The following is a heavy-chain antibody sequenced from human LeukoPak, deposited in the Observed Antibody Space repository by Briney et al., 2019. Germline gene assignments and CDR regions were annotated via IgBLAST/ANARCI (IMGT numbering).Heavy chain of an antibody. CDR3: ASSRLRYGSDTPD. J-gene: IGHJ4*02. Sequence: SETLSLTCTVSGGSISSSSYYWGWIRQPPGKGLEWIGSIYYSGSTYYNPSVKSRVTISADTSKNQFSLKLSSVTAADTAVYYCASSRLRYGSDTPDWGQGTLVTVSS. CDR1: GGSISSSSYY. V-gene: IGHV4-39*01. D-gene: IGHD3-10*01. CDR2: IYYSGST.